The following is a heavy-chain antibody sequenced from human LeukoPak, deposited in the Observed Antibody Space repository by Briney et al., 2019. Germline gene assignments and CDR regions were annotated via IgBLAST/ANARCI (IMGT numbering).Heavy chain of an antibody. CDR2: INPEWTNS. D-gene: IGHD1/OR15-1a*01. J-gene: IGHJ5*02. V-gene: IGHV3-74*01. CDR1: RDW. Sequence: RDWIQWISQSPPKHPIRVSRINPEWTNSDYADSVKCRFTISRDDRKNLLHLQMNGLSADDTAVYYCAKDLSWNTADRWGQGTMVTVSS. CDR3: AKDLSWNTADR.